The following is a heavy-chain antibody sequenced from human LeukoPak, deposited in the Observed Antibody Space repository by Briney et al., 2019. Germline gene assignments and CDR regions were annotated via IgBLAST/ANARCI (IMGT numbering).Heavy chain of an antibody. Sequence: GGSLRLSCAASGFIFSRNSMNWVRQAPGKGLEWVSAISASGGTTYYLDSVKGRFTISRDNSKNTLYLQMNSLKAEDTAIYYCAKDNADFWSGNHKLDPWGQGTLVTVSS. V-gene: IGHV3-23*01. CDR3: AKDNADFWSGNHKLDP. J-gene: IGHJ5*02. CDR1: GFIFSRNS. CDR2: ISASGGTT. D-gene: IGHD3-3*01.